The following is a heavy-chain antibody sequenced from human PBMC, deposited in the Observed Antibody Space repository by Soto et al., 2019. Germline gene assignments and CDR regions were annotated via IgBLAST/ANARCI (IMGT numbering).Heavy chain of an antibody. V-gene: IGHV3-23*01. CDR1: GFTFSSYS. Sequence: GGSLRLSCAASGFTFSSYSMSWVRQAPGKGLEWVSAISGSGGSTYNADSVKSWFTISRDNTKNTLYLQMNSLRAEDTAVYYCAKAQGYYYDSSGYFDYWGQGTLVTVSS. CDR2: ISGSGGST. CDR3: AKAQGYYYDSSGYFDY. J-gene: IGHJ4*02. D-gene: IGHD3-22*01.